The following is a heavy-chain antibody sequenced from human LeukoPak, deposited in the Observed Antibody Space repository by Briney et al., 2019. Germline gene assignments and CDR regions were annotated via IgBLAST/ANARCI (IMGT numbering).Heavy chain of an antibody. D-gene: IGHD3-22*01. CDR2: IKQDGGDK. CDR1: GFTFSNYW. V-gene: IGHV3-7*01. CDR3: ARTRRDPPDEGSGYRPFDI. Sequence: GGSLRLSCAASGFTFSNYWMRWVRQAPGKGLEWVANIKQDGGDKYYVDSVKGRFTISRDNAKNSLYLQMNSLRAEDTAVYYCARTRRDPPDEGSGYRPFDIWGQGTMVTVAS. J-gene: IGHJ3*02.